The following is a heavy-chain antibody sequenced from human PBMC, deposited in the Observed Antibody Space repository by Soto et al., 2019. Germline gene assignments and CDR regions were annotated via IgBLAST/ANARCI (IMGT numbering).Heavy chain of an antibody. CDR3: AKVFRGTRRYDY. D-gene: IGHD2-2*01. CDR1: GFTLSSCA. J-gene: IGHJ4*02. V-gene: IGHV3-23*01. Sequence: PGGSLRLSCAASGFTLSSCAMSWVRQVPGKGLEWVSAISDSGGSTNYADSVKGRFTISRDNSKNTLYLQMNSLRAEDTAVYYCAKVFRGTRRYDYWGQGALVTVSS. CDR2: ISDSGGST.